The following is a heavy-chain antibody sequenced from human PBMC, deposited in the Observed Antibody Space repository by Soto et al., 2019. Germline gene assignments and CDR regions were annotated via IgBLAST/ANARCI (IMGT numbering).Heavy chain of an antibody. Sequence: SVKVSCKASGGIFSSYAISWLRQAPGQGLEWMGAVIPVLGQAYYAQALQDRVTITADESTRTAYMELSSLTSEDTAVYFCARVGGVRPPPCTDYWYQGTLVTVSS. V-gene: IGHV1-69*13. D-gene: IGHD3-3*01. CDR2: VIPVLGQA. CDR1: GGIFSSYA. CDR3: ARVGGVRPPPCTDY. J-gene: IGHJ4*02.